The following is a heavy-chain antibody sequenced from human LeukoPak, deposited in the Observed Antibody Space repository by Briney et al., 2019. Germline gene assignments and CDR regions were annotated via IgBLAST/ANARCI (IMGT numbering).Heavy chain of an antibody. CDR3: AKEPTDSWYGY. D-gene: IGHD6-13*01. J-gene: IGHJ4*02. CDR1: GFTFSSHA. CDR2: ISGSGVTT. Sequence: GGSLRLSCAVSGFTFSSHAMSWVRQAPGKGPEWISSISGSGVTTYYTDSVKGRFTISRDNSKKALYLQMNSLRADDTAVYYCAKEPTDSWYGYWGQGTLVTVSS. V-gene: IGHV3-23*01.